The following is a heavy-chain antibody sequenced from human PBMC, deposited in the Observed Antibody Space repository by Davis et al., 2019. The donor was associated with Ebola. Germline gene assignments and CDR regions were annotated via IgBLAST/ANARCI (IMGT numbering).Heavy chain of an antibody. V-gene: IGHV3-30-3*01. CDR3: ARDGGDSGIRFDS. CDR2: IAYDGSTE. D-gene: IGHD3-10*01. CDR1: GFTFSNYA. Sequence: PGGSLRLSCAASGFTFSNYAMDWVRQAPGKGLEWVAVIAYDGSTEYYGDSVKGRFTISRDSAKNSLFLQMNNLRAEDTAVYYCARDGGDSGIRFDSWGQGTLVTVSS. J-gene: IGHJ4*02.